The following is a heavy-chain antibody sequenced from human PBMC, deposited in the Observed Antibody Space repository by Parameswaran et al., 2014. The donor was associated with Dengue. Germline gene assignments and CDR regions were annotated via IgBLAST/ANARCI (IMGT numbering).Heavy chain of an antibody. CDR3: ARTYRAEWFDP. J-gene: IGHJ5*02. CDR2: IYYSGST. Sequence: VRQMPGKGLEWIGYIYYSGSTYYNPSLKSRVTISVDTSKNQFSLKLSSVTAADTAVYYCARTYRAEWFDPWGQGTLVTVSS. D-gene: IGHD2-21*01. V-gene: IGHV4-30-4*01.